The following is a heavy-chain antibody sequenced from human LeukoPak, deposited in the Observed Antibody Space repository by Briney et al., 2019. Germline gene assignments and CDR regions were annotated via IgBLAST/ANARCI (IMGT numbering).Heavy chain of an antibody. CDR1: GYSISSGYY. Sequence: SETLSLTCAVSGYSISSGYYWAWIRQPPGKGLEWIGSIYHSGSTHYNPSLKSRVTISADTSKNQFSLKVSSVTAADTAVYYCARGPRTFDPWGQGTLVTVSS. V-gene: IGHV4-38-2*01. CDR2: IYHSGST. CDR3: ARGPRTFDP. J-gene: IGHJ5*02.